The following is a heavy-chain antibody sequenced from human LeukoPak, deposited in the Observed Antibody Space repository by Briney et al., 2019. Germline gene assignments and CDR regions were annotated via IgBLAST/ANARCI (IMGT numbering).Heavy chain of an antibody. CDR1: GGTFSSYA. Sequence: SVKVSCKASGGTFSSYAISWVRQAPGQGLEWMGGIIPIFGTANYAQKFQGRVTITADESTSTAYMELSSLRSEDTAVYYCASGVLYYEFLEWLLFPFDYWGQGTLVTASS. CDR2: IIPIFGTA. V-gene: IGHV1-69*13. J-gene: IGHJ4*02. D-gene: IGHD3-3*01. CDR3: ASGVLYYEFLEWLLFPFDY.